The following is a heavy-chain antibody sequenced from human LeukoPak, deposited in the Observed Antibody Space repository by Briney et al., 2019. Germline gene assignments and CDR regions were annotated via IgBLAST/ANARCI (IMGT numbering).Heavy chain of an antibody. V-gene: IGHV1-69*04. CDR2: IIPILGIA. Sequence: ASVKVSCKASGGTFSSYAISWVPQAPGQGLEWMGRIIPILGIANYAQKFQGRVTITADKSTSTAYMELSSLRSEDTAVYYCAKLPTADFDWPQFDPWGQGTLVTVSS. CDR1: GGTFSSYA. D-gene: IGHD3-9*01. CDR3: AKLPTADFDWPQFDP. J-gene: IGHJ5*02.